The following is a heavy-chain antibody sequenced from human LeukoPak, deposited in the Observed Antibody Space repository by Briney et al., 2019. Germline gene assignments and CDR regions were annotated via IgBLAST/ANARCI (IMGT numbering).Heavy chain of an antibody. D-gene: IGHD2-15*01. CDR3: ARRSYCSGGSCVHSFDY. J-gene: IGHJ4*02. V-gene: IGHV3-74*01. CDR1: GFTLSSYW. Sequence: GGSLTLSCEASGFTLSSYWMHWVRQVPGKGLVWVSRINSDGSTTNYADSVKGRFTISRDNAKNTLYLQMNSLRAEDTAVYYCARRSYCSGGSCVHSFDYWGQGTLVTVSS. CDR2: INSDGSTT.